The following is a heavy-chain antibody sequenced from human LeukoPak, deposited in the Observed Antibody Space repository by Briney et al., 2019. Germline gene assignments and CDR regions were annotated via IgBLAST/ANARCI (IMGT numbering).Heavy chain of an antibody. CDR2: ISSSSSYI. J-gene: IGHJ4*02. D-gene: IGHD3-10*01. CDR1: GFTFSSYS. CDR3: ARDLISSAMVRGVMAY. Sequence: GSLRLSCAASGFTFSSYSMNWVRQAPGKGLEWVSSISSSSSYIYYADSVKGRFTISRDNAKNSLYLQMNSLRAEDTAVYYCARDLISSAMVRGVMAYWGQGTLVTVSS. V-gene: IGHV3-21*01.